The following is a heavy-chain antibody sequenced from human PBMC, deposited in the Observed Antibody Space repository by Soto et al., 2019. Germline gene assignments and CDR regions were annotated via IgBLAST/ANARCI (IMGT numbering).Heavy chain of an antibody. CDR2: IYSGGST. J-gene: IGHJ3*02. CDR1: GFTVSSNY. V-gene: IGHV3-53*01. CDR3: ARAKSMVRGVIGMAFDI. Sequence: GGSLRLSCAASGFTVSSNYMSWVRQAPGKGLEWVSVIYSGGSTYYADSVKGRFTISRDNSKNTLYLQMNSLRAEDTAVYYCARAKSMVRGVIGMAFDIWGQGTLLTVPS. D-gene: IGHD3-10*01.